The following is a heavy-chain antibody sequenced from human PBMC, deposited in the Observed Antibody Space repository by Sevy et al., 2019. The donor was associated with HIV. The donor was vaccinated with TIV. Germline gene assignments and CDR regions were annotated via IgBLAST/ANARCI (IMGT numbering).Heavy chain of an antibody. CDR1: GFTFSDHG. V-gene: IGHV3-30*18. CDR3: AKEDYRGDLPNYFAS. J-gene: IGHJ4*02. D-gene: IGHD2-21*02. Sequence: GRSLRLSCAASGFTFSDHGMHWVRQAPGKGLDWVAAISYDGNNRYYADSVKGRFTISRDNSKNTLYLQMDSVRPEDTAVYYCAKEDYRGDLPNYFASWGQGTKVTVSS. CDR2: ISYDGNNR.